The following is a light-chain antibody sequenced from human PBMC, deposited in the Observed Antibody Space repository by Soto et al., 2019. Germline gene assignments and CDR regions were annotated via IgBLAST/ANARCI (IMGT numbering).Light chain of an antibody. CDR2: GAS. V-gene: IGKV3-15*01. J-gene: IGKJ1*01. CDR1: HSVSSN. Sequence: EIVMTQSPATLSVSPGERATLSCRASHSVSSNLAWYQQKPGQAPRLLIYGASTRATGIPARFSGSGSGTESTLSISSLQSEDFAVYYCQHYHNWPPWTFGQGTKVEIK. CDR3: QHYHNWPPWT.